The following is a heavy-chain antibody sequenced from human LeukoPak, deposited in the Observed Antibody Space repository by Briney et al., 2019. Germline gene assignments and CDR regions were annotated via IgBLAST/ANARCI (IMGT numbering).Heavy chain of an antibody. D-gene: IGHD2-15*01. V-gene: IGHV3-23*01. Sequence: GGSLRLSCVASGFTFSSYAMNWVRQAPGKGLEWVSGIIDRGGSTYYADSVKGRFTISRDNSKNTLYLQMNRLRADDTAVYYCARYENGGIDYWGQGTLVTVSS. J-gene: IGHJ4*02. CDR2: IIDRGGST. CDR3: ARYENGGIDY. CDR1: GFTFSSYA.